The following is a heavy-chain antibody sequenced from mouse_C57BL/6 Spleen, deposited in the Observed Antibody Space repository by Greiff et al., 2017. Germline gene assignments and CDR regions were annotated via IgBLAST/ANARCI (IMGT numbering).Heavy chain of an antibody. J-gene: IGHJ4*01. CDR1: GYAFSSYW. D-gene: IGHD2-5*01. V-gene: IGHV1-80*01. CDR2: IYPGVGDP. CDR3: ARYSKGDYYAMDY. Sequence: QVQLQQSGAELVKPGASVKISCKASGYAFSSYWMNWVKQRPGKGLEWIGQIYPGVGDPNYNGKFKGKATLTADKSSSTAYMQLSSLTSEDSAVYFCARYSKGDYYAMDYWGQGTSVTVSS.